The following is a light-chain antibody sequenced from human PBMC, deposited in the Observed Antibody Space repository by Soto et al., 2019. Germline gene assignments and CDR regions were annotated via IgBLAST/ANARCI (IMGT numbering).Light chain of an antibody. CDR2: EAS. V-gene: IGKV3-11*01. J-gene: IGKJ1*01. CDR1: QSINNF. CDR3: QQRDNWVWT. Sequence: EIVLTQSPATLSLSPGERATLSCRASQSINNFLAWYQHKPGQAPRLLIYEASNRAAGIPARFSGTGSETDFTLPIRSLEPEDFAVYYCQQRDNWVWTFGQGTKVEIK.